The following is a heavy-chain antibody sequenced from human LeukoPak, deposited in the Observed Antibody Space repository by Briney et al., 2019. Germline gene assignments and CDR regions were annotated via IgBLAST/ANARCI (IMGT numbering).Heavy chain of an antibody. D-gene: IGHD3-9*01. CDR1: GYTFTSYG. CDR2: ISAYNGNT. CDR3: ARDLTEYYDILTGSDYYGMDA. J-gene: IGHJ6*02. V-gene: IGHV1-18*01. Sequence: ASVKVSCKASGYTFTSYGISWVRQAPGQGLEWMGWISAYNGNTNYAQKLQGRVTMTTDTSTSTAYMELRSLRSDDTAVYYCARDLTEYYDILTGSDYYGMDAWGQGTTVTVSS.